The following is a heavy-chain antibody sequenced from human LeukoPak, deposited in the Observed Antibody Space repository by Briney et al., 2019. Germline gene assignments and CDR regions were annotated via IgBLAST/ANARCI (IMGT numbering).Heavy chain of an antibody. J-gene: IGHJ4*02. D-gene: IGHD4-17*01. V-gene: IGHV3-23*01. Sequence: PGGSLRLSCAASGFTFSSYAMSWVRQAPGKGLEWVSAICGSGGSTYYADSVKGPFTISRDNSKNTLYLQMNSLRAEDTAVYYCAKDRRYGDYSDYWGQGTLVTVTS. CDR3: AKDRRYGDYSDY. CDR1: GFTFSSYA. CDR2: ICGSGGST.